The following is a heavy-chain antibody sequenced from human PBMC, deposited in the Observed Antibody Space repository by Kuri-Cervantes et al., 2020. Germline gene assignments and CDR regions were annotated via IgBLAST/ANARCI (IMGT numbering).Heavy chain of an antibody. V-gene: IGHV4-59*01. D-gene: IGHD3-10*01. CDR3: SITMVRGALQGYYYGMDV. CDR2: IYYSGST. CDR1: GGSFSGYY. Sequence: GSLRLSCTVSGGSFSGYYWSWIRQPPGKGLEWIGYIYYSGSTNYNPSLKSRVTISVDTSKNQFSLKLSSVTAADTAVYYCSITMVRGALQGYYYGMDVWGQGTTVTVSS. J-gene: IGHJ6*02.